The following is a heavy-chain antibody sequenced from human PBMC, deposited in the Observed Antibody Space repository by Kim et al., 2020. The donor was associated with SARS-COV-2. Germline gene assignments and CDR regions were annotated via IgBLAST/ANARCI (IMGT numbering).Heavy chain of an antibody. CDR3: ARVPLRVTMVRGALDY. D-gene: IGHD3-10*01. V-gene: IGHV4-34*01. CDR1: GGSFSGYF. J-gene: IGHJ4*01. CDR2: VNHSGST. Sequence: SETLSLTCAVYGGSFSGYFWSWIRQPPGKGLEWIGEVNHSGSTNYNPSLKSRVTISVDTSNDQFSLRLRSVTAADTAVYFCARVPLRVTMVRGALDYWG.